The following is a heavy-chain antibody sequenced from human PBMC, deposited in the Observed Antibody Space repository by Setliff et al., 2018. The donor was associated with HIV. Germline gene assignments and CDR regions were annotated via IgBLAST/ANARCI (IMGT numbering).Heavy chain of an antibody. CDR1: GGSISSHY. CDR2: IYYSGST. V-gene: IGHV4-59*11. D-gene: IGHD5-18*01. Sequence: SLTCTVSGGSISSHYWSWIRQPPGKGLEWIGYIYYSGSTNYNPSLKSRVTISVDTSKNQFSLKLSSVTAADTAVYYCAREDGITALFDYWGQGTLVTVSS. CDR3: AREDGITALFDY. J-gene: IGHJ4*02.